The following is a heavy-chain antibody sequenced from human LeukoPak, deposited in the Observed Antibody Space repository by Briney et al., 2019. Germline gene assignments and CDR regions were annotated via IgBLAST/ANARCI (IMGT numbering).Heavy chain of an antibody. D-gene: IGHD3-10*01. J-gene: IGHJ4*02. CDR3: AIKSYYYGSGSSGYFDY. V-gene: IGHV4-34*01. CDR1: GGSFSGYY. CDR2: INHSGST. Sequence: SETLSLTCAVYGGSFSGYYWSWIRQPPGKGLEWIGVINHSGSTNYNPSLKSRVTISVDTSKNQFSLKLSSVTAADTAVYYCAIKSYYYGSGSSGYFDYWGQGTLVTVSS.